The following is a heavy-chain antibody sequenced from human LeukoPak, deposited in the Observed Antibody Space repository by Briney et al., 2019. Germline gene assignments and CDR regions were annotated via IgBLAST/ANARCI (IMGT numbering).Heavy chain of an antibody. CDR2: INWNGDST. CDR1: GFSFDDYG. D-gene: IGHD3-22*01. Sequence: GGSPRLSCAASGFSFDDYGLTWVRQASGKGLEWVSGINWNGDSTDYADSVKGRFTISRDNAKNSLYLQMNSLRAEDTALYYCARDLRVVITGSFDSWGQGTLVTVSS. J-gene: IGHJ4*02. V-gene: IGHV3-20*04. CDR3: ARDLRVVITGSFDS.